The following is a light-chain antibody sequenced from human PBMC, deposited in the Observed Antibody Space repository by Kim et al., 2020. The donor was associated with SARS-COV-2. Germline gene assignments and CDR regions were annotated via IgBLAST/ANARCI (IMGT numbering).Light chain of an antibody. CDR2: YDS. CDR1: NIGSKS. J-gene: IGLJ3*02. Sequence: PGKTARIPCGGNNIGSKSVPWYQQKPGQAPVLVIYYDSDRPSGIPERFSGSNSGNTATLTISRVEAGDEADYYCQVWDSSSDHRGVFGGGTQLTVL. V-gene: IGLV3-21*04. CDR3: QVWDSSSDHRGV.